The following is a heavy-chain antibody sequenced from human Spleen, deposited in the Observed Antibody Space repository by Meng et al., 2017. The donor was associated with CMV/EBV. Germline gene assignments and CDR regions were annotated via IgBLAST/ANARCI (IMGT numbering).Heavy chain of an antibody. V-gene: IGHV3-7*01. CDR2: IKQDGTTK. D-gene: IGHD2-21*02. CDR1: GFTFSNYW. J-gene: IGHJ4*02. Sequence: GESLKISCSASGFTFSNYWMTWVRQAPGKGLGWVANIKQDGTTKYYVDSVKGRFTISRDNAKNSVYLQMNSLRAEDSAVYYCARAAHSRDSFWGQGTLVTVSS. CDR3: ARAAHSRDSF.